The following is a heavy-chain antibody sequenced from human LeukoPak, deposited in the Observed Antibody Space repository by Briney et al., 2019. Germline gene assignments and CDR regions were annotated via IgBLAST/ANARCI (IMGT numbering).Heavy chain of an antibody. CDR3: ARDADPPYYCGSDC. CDR2: ISPILGIA. D-gene: IGHD2-21*01. CDR1: GGTFSNYP. V-gene: IGHV1-69*04. Sequence: SVKVSCKASGGTFSNYPITWVRQAPGQGLEWMARISPILGIANYAQKFQGRVTITADKSTSTAYMELSSLRSEDTAVYYCARDADPPYYCGSDCWGQGTLVTVSS. J-gene: IGHJ4*02.